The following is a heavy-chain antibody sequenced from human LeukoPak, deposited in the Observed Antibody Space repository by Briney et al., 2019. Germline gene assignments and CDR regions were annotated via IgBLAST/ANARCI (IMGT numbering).Heavy chain of an antibody. CDR1: GGSISSYY. Sequence: SETLPLTCTVSGGSISSYYWSWIRQPAGKGLEWIGRIYTSGSTNYNPSLKSRVTMSVDTSKNQFSLKLSSVTAADTAVYYCARDFYIVGATYYYMDVWGKGTTVTVSS. CDR3: ARDFYIVGATYYYMDV. V-gene: IGHV4-4*07. J-gene: IGHJ6*03. CDR2: IYTSGST. D-gene: IGHD1-26*01.